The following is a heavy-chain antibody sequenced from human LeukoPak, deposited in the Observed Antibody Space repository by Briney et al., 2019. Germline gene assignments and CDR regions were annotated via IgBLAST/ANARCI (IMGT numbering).Heavy chain of an antibody. CDR3: VRGRWSSSPPPPYYFDY. CDR1: GGSFSGYY. J-gene: IGHJ4*02. Sequence: SETLSLTCAVYGGSFSGYYWCWIRQPPGKGLEWIGEISHSGSTNYNPSLKSRVTISVDTSKNQFSLKLSSVTAADTAVYYCVRGRWSSSPPPPYYFDYWGQGTLVTVSS. D-gene: IGHD6-13*01. V-gene: IGHV4-34*01. CDR2: ISHSGST.